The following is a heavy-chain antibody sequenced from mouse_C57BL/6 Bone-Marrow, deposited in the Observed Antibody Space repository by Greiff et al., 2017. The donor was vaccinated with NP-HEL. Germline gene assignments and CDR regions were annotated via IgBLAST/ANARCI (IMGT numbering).Heavy chain of an antibody. J-gene: IGHJ3*01. D-gene: IGHD1-1*01. V-gene: IGHV1-19*01. CDR3: ARLPPHYYGSRGFAY. CDR1: GYTFTDYY. Sequence: EVQLQQSGPVLVKPGASVKMSCKASGYTFTDYYMNWVKQSHGKSLEWIGVINPYNGGTSYNQKFKGKATLTVDKSSSTAYMELNSLTSEDSAVYYCARLPPHYYGSRGFAYWGQGTLVTVSA. CDR2: INPYNGGT.